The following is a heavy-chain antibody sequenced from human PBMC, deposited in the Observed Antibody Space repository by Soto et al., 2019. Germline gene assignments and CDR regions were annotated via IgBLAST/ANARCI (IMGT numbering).Heavy chain of an antibody. J-gene: IGHJ3*02. Sequence: GGSLRLSCVVSGFTFRSYAMHWVRQAPGKGLEWVAVISYDGSNKYYADSVEGRFTISRDNSKNTLYLQMNILRAEDTAVYYCARDLPYCTGASCRDAFDIWGQGTMVTVSS. CDR2: ISYDGSNK. CDR1: GFTFRSYA. V-gene: IGHV3-30-3*01. D-gene: IGHD2-15*01. CDR3: ARDLPYCTGASCRDAFDI.